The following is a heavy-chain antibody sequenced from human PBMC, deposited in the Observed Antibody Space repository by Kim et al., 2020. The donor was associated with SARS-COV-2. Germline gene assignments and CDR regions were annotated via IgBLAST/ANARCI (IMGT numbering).Heavy chain of an antibody. D-gene: IGHD3-22*01. Sequence: SETLSLTCAVYGGSFSGYYWSWIRQPPGKGLEWIGEINHSGSTNYNPSLKSRVTISVDTSKNQFSLKLSSVTAVDTAVYYCARGRTPYDRAGYFQHWGQGTLVTVSS. CDR3: ARGRTPYDRAGYFQH. CDR1: GGSFSGYY. CDR2: INHSGST. V-gene: IGHV4-34*01. J-gene: IGHJ1*01.